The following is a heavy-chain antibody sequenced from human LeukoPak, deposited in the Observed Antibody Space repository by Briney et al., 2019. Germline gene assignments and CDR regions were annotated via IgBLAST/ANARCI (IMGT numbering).Heavy chain of an antibody. D-gene: IGHD1-26*01. V-gene: IGHV4-39*01. CDR2: IYYSGST. Sequence: KASETLSLTCTVSGGSISSSSYYWGWIRQPPGKGLEWIGSIYYSGSTYYNPSLKSRVTISVDTSKSQFSLRLSSVTAADTAVYYCAAEGRPHHGIFDYWGQGTLVAVSS. CDR1: GGSISSSSYY. J-gene: IGHJ4*02. CDR3: AAEGRPHHGIFDY.